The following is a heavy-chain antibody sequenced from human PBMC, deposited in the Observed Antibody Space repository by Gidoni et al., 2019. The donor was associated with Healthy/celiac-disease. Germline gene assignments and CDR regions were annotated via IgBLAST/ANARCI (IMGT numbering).Heavy chain of an antibody. Sequence: QVQLVQSGAEVKKPGASVKASCTASAYTFTSYYMHWVRQAPGQGLEWMGIINPSGGSTSYAQKLQGRVTMTRDTATSTVYMELSSLRSEDTAVYYCARGTAMVWLTEYYFDYWGQGTLVTVSS. CDR1: AYTFTSYY. V-gene: IGHV1-46*04. CDR2: INPSGGST. D-gene: IGHD5-18*01. J-gene: IGHJ4*02. CDR3: ARGTAMVWLTEYYFDY.